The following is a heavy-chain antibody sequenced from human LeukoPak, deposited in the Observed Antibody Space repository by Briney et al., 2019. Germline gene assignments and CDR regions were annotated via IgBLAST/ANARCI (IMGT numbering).Heavy chain of an antibody. Sequence: GASVKVSCKASGYTFTGYYMHWVRQAPGQGLEWMGWINPKSGGTNYAQKFQGRVTMTRDTSISTAYMELSRLRSDDTAVYYCARGYSSNYYRCGYYYIELWGKGTTVTISS. V-gene: IGHV1-2*02. CDR1: GYTFTGYY. J-gene: IGHJ6*03. CDR3: ARGYSSNYYRCGYYYIEL. CDR2: INPKSGGT. D-gene: IGHD6-13*01.